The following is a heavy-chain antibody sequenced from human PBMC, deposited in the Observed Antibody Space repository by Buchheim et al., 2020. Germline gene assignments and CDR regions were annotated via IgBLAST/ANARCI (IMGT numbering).Heavy chain of an antibody. J-gene: IGHJ4*02. CDR2: INHSGNT. Sequence: QVQLQQWGAGLLKPSETLSLTCAVYGGSLSGYYWSWIRQPPGKGLEWIGEINHSGNTNYNPSLKSRVTISVDTSKNQFSLKLSSVTAADTAVYYCARHVLLWFGESKFDYWGQGTL. D-gene: IGHD3-10*01. CDR3: ARHVLLWFGESKFDY. V-gene: IGHV4-34*01. CDR1: GGSLSGYY.